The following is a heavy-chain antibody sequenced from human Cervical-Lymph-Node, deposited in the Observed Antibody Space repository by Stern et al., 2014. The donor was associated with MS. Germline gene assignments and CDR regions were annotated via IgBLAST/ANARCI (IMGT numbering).Heavy chain of an antibody. CDR3: ARGYTTSSGRPDY. D-gene: IGHD6-6*01. J-gene: IGHJ4*02. CDR2: ISSSGAT. V-gene: IGHV4-59*08. Sequence: QLVQSGPGLVKPSETLSLTCTVSGGSTSSYYWSWIRQPPGKGLEWIGYISSSGATKYTPSHKSRVTISVDTSKNQFSLNLSSVTAADTAVYYCARGYTTSSGRPDYWGQGTLVTVSS. CDR1: GGSTSSYY.